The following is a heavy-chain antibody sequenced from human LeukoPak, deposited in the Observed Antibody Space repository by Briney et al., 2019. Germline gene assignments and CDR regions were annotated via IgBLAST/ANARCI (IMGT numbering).Heavy chain of an antibody. Sequence: GGSLRLSCAASGFTFSSYWMSWVRQAPGKGLEWVANIKQDGSEKYYVDSVKGRFTISRDNAKNSLYLQMNSLRAEDTAVYYCARAHYDFWSGYQDDAFDIWGQGTMVTVSS. J-gene: IGHJ3*02. CDR1: GFTFSSYW. CDR2: IKQDGSEK. D-gene: IGHD3-3*01. CDR3: ARAHYDFWSGYQDDAFDI. V-gene: IGHV3-7*01.